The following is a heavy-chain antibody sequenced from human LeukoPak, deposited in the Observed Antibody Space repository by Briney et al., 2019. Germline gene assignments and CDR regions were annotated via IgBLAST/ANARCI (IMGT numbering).Heavy chain of an antibody. CDR3: VRDRSSRDAFDI. Sequence: SETLSLTCAVSGGSFSGFRWHWIRQPPGKGPEWIGETNHSGGTTYNPSLKSRVTISVDIPKNQLSLRLRSVTAADTAVYYCVRDRSSRDAFDIWGQGTMVTVSS. CDR2: TNHSGGT. D-gene: IGHD6-13*01. CDR1: GGSFSGFR. J-gene: IGHJ3*02. V-gene: IGHV4-34*01.